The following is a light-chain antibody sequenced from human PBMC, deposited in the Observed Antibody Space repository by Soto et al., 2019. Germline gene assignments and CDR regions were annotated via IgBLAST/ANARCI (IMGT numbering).Light chain of an antibody. CDR2: GAS. J-gene: IGKJ2*01. CDR1: QSVSSN. Sequence: EIVMTQSPATLSVSPGERATLSCRASQSVSSNLAWYQQKPGQAPRLLIYGASTRATGIPARFSGSGSGTEFTLPISSLQSEDFAVYYCQQYNNWPMYTCGQGTKLEIK. V-gene: IGKV3-15*01. CDR3: QQYNNWPMYT.